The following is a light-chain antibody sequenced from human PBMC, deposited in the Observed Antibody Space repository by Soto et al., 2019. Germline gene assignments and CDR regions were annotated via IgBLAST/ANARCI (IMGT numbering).Light chain of an antibody. CDR1: QSVSSD. J-gene: IGKJ4*01. Sequence: EIVMTQSPATLSVSPGERATPSCRASQSVSSDLAWYHQKPGQAPRLLIYGASIRATGIPDRFSGSGSGTDFTLTISRLEPEDLAVYYCQQRGNWPPKVTFGGGTTGDIK. CDR2: GAS. V-gene: IGKV3-11*01. CDR3: QQRGNWPPKVT.